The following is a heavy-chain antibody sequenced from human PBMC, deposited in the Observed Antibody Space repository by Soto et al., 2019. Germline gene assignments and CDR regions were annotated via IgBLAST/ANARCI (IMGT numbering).Heavy chain of an antibody. CDR3: ARHGSGTYDY. Sequence: QVQLQESGPGLVKPSETLSLTCTVSGGSISGYYWSWLRQPPGKGLEWIGYIHYSGSTNYNSSLRXXVXLXXDTSKNQLSLNLTSVTATDTAVYYCARHGSGTYDYWGQGTLVTVSS. V-gene: IGHV4-59*08. J-gene: IGHJ4*02. CDR1: GGSISGYY. D-gene: IGHD1-26*01. CDR2: IHYSGST.